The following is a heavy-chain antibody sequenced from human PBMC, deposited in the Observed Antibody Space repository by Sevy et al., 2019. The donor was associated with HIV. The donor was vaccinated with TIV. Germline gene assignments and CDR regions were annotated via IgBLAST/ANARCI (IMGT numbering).Heavy chain of an antibody. V-gene: IGHV1-24*01. J-gene: IGHJ5*02. D-gene: IGHD3-16*01. Sequence: ASVKVSCKVSGYTLTELSMHWVRQAPGKGLEWMGGFDPEDGETIYAQKFQGRVTMTEDTSTDTAYMELSRLRSEDTAVHYCATLYGVKYNWFDPWGQGTLVTVSS. CDR1: GYTLTELS. CDR2: FDPEDGET. CDR3: ATLYGVKYNWFDP.